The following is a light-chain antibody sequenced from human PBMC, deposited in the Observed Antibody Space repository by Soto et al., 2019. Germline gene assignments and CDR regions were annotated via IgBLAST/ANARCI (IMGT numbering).Light chain of an antibody. Sequence: AIQMTQSPSSLSASVVDMVTTPCRASQGIRNDLGWYQQKPGKAPKLLIYAASSLQSGVPSRFSGSGSGTDFTLTISSLQPEDFATYYCLQDYNYPWTFGHGTKVDIK. V-gene: IGKV1-6*01. CDR1: QGIRND. CDR2: AAS. J-gene: IGKJ1*01. CDR3: LQDYNYPWT.